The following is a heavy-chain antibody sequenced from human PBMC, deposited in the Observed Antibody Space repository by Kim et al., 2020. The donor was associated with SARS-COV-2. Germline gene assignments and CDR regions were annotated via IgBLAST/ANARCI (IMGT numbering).Heavy chain of an antibody. CDR3: AREAAHTAPDF. D-gene: IGHD4-17*01. J-gene: IGHJ4*02. CDR2: INPSGGST. Sequence: ASVKVSCKASGYTFTSYYMHWVRQAPGQGLEWMGLINPSGGSTSYAQKFQGRVTMTRDTSTSTAYMELSSLRSEDTAVYFCAREAAHTAPDFWRQGTLVTVSS. CDR1: GYTFTSYY. V-gene: IGHV1-46*01.